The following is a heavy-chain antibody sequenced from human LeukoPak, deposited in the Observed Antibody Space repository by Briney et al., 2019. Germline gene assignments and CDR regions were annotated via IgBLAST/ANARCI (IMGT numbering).Heavy chain of an antibody. CDR1: GFTFDDYA. Sequence: GGSLRLSCAASGFTFDDYAMHWVRQAPGKGLEWVSGISWNSGSIGYADSVKGRFTISRDNAKNSLYLQMNSLRAEDTALYYCAKDLDGIRGALDYWGQGTLVTVFS. CDR3: AKDLDGIRGALDY. J-gene: IGHJ4*02. D-gene: IGHD1-26*01. CDR2: ISWNSGSI. V-gene: IGHV3-9*01.